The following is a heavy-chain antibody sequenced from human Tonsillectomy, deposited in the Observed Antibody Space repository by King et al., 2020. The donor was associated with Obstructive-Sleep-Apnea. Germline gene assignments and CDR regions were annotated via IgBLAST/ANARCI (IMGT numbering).Heavy chain of an antibody. CDR3: AKSLGGFPYYYGMDV. V-gene: IGHV3-23*04. J-gene: IGHJ6*02. CDR1: GFTFSNFA. Sequence: VQLVESGGGLVQPGGSLRLSCAASGFTFSNFAMNWVRQAPGKGPGWVSSITGSGASTYYTDSVKGRFTISRDNFKDALYLQMSSLRGADTAVYYCAKSLGGFPYYYGMDVWGQGTTVTVSS. CDR2: ITGSGAST.